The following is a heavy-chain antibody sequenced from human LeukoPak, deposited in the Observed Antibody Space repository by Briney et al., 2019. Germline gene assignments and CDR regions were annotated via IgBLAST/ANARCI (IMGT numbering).Heavy chain of an antibody. CDR2: ISGSGGST. CDR3: AKHVGATTTNFDD. CDR1: GFTFSSYA. D-gene: IGHD1-26*01. V-gene: IGHV3-23*01. Sequence: GGSLRLSCAASGFTFSSYAMSCVRQAPGKGLEWVSAISGSGGSTYYADSVKGRFTISRDNSKNTLYLQMNSLRAEDTAVYYCAKHVGATTTNFDDWGQGTLVTVSS. J-gene: IGHJ4*02.